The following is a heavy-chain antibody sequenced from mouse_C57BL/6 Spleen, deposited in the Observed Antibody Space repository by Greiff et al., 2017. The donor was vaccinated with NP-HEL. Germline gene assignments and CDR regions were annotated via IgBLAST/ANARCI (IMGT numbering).Heavy chain of an antibody. CDR2: IRSKSNNYAT. Sequence: EVKLMESGGGLVQPKGSLKLSCAASGFSFNTYAMNWVRQAPGKGVEWVARIRSKSNNYATYYADSVKDRFTISRDDSESMLYLQMNNLKTEDTAMYYCVRQDYDEDAMDYWGQGTSVTVSS. D-gene: IGHD2-4*01. V-gene: IGHV10-1*01. CDR1: GFSFNTYA. J-gene: IGHJ4*01. CDR3: VRQDYDEDAMDY.